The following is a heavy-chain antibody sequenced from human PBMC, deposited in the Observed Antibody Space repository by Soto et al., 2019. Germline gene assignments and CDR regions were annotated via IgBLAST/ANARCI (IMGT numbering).Heavy chain of an antibody. J-gene: IGHJ4*02. CDR3: ARELSALGTIDF. CDR2: ISPYNDNK. V-gene: IGHV1-18*01. D-gene: IGHD1-7*01. CDR1: GYTFNIYG. Sequence: GASVKVSCKASGYTFNIYGISWVRQAPGQGLEWMGWISPYNDNKKYAQNFQGRVTMTTDTSTSTAYMELTSLRSDDTAVYYCARELSALGTIDFWGQGTLVTVPQ.